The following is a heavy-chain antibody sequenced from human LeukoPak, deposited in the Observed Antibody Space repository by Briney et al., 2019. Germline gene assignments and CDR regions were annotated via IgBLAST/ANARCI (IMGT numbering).Heavy chain of an antibody. V-gene: IGHV3-21*01. CDR2: ISSSSSYI. Sequence: GGSLRLSCAASGFTFSSYSMNWVRQAPGKGLEWVSSISSSSSYIYYADSVKGRFTISRDDAKNSLYLQMNSLRAEDTAVYYCARGDSSGYYPYYFDYWGQGTLVTVSS. CDR3: ARGDSSGYYPYYFDY. CDR1: GFTFSSYS. D-gene: IGHD3-22*01. J-gene: IGHJ4*02.